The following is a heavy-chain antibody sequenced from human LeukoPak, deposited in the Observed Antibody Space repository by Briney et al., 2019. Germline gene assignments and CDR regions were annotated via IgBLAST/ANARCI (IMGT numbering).Heavy chain of an antibody. J-gene: IGHJ5*02. V-gene: IGHV4-31*03. Sequence: SQTLSLTCTVSGGSISSGGYYWSWIRQHPGKGLEWIGYIYYSGSTYYNPSLKSRVTISVDTSKSQFSLKLSSVTAADTAVYYCARESYDFWSGYFGGRGWFDPWGQGTLVTVSS. CDR3: ARESYDFWSGYFGGRGWFDP. CDR2: IYYSGST. D-gene: IGHD3-3*01. CDR1: GGSISSGGYY.